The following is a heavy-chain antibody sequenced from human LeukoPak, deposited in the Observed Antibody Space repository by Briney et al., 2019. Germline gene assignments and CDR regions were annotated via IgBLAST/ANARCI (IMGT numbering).Heavy chain of an antibody. CDR3: ARGLYSSSSTLIWFDP. CDR1: GVSFSGYY. Sequence: PSETLSLTCAVYGVSFSGYYWSWLRQPPGKGLEWLGEINHSGSTNYNPSLKSRVTISVDTSKHQFSLKLSSVTAADTAVYYCARGLYSSSSTLIWFDPWGQGTLVTVSS. CDR2: INHSGST. D-gene: IGHD6-6*01. J-gene: IGHJ5*02. V-gene: IGHV4-34*01.